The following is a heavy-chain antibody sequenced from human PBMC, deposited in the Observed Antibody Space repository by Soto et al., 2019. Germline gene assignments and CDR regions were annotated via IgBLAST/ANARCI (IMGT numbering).Heavy chain of an antibody. CDR1: GCTFSSYA. D-gene: IGHD4-4*01. V-gene: IGHV1-8*02. J-gene: IGHJ4*02. CDR2: MNPKSANT. CDR3: ARSPSWETTVTPYYFDY. Sequence: ASVKVSCKASGCTFSSYAISWVRQAPGQGLEWMGWMNPKSANTGYAQNFQGRVTMTMNTSISTAYMELSSLRSEDTAVYYCARSPSWETTVTPYYFDYWGQGTQVTVSS.